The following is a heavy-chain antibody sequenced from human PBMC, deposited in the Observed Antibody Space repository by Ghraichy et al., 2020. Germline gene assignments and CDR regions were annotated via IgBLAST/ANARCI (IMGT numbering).Heavy chain of an antibody. CDR1: GYTFTGYF. CDR3: ASGPEPFDY. CDR2: INPNSGDT. J-gene: IGHJ4*02. V-gene: IGHV1-2*02. Sequence: ASVKVSCKASGYTFTGYFMHWVRQAPGQGLEWMGWINPNSGDTNYAQKFQGRVTMTRDTSISTAYLDLSRLRYDDTAVYYCASGPEPFDYWGQGTLVTVSS.